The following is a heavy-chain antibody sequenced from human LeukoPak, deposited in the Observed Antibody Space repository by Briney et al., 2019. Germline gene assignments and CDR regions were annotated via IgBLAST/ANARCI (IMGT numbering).Heavy chain of an antibody. V-gene: IGHV3-7*01. Sequence: GGSLRLSCAGSGFTFSNSWMGWVRQAPGKGLEWVANVQRIGGETYYVDSVKGRFTISRDNAKNSVYLQMNSLGADDTAVYYCATYSILNAREFRYWGQGTLVTVTS. D-gene: IGHD4-11*01. CDR1: GFTFSNSW. CDR2: VQRIGGET. J-gene: IGHJ1*01. CDR3: ATYSILNAREFRY.